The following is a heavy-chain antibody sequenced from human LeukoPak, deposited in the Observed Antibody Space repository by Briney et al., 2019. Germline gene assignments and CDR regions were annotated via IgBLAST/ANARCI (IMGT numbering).Heavy chain of an antibody. CDR2: LYHSDSA. CDR3: ARGGDLEGIVFAIYNY. J-gene: IGHJ4*02. CDR1: GYSISNGYY. V-gene: IGHV4-38-2*01. D-gene: IGHD1-26*01. Sequence: SETLSLTCAVSGYSISNGYYWVWIRQPPGRGLEWIGSLYHSDSAYYNTSLWSRVSMSVDTSKNQFSLTLSFVTAADTAVYYCARGGDLEGIVFAIYNYWGQGSLVTVSS.